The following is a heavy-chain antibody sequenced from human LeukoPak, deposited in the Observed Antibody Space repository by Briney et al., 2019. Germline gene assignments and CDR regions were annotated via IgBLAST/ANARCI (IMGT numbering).Heavy chain of an antibody. Sequence: GGSLRLSCAASGFTFSSYAMGWVRQAPGKGLEWVSAISGSGGSTYYADSVKGRFTISRDNSKNTLYLQMNSLRAEDTAVYYCAKVNFWSGYTFDYWGQGTLVTVSS. J-gene: IGHJ4*02. CDR1: GFTFSSYA. D-gene: IGHD3-3*01. CDR3: AKVNFWSGYTFDY. CDR2: ISGSGGST. V-gene: IGHV3-23*01.